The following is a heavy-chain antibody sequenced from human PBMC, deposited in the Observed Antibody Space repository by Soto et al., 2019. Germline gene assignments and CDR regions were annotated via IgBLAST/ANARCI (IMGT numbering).Heavy chain of an antibody. CDR1: RFTFSNYS. CDR3: ARGGYGPSCYH. Sequence: PVGSLRLSCAASRFTFSNYSMNWVRQSPGKGLEWVSSISSTGSHTCYADSVKGRFSISRDNAKSSLYLQMHSLSDADTAVYYCARGGYGPSCYHWGQRTLVTLS. CDR2: ISSTGSHT. V-gene: IGHV3-21*01. J-gene: IGHJ4*02. D-gene: IGHD3-22*01.